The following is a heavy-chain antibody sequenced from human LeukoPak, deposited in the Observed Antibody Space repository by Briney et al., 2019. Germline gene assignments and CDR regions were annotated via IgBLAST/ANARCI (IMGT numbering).Heavy chain of an antibody. Sequence: GGPLRLSCTTSGLRFSRYNFNWVRQAPGKGLEWLSYISTTSETIYYGDSVKGRFNISRDNAKNFLYLQMDSLRAEDTAVYFCATYHDTTGYFKEAFEMWGQGTFVTVSS. J-gene: IGHJ3*02. CDR1: GLRFSRYN. V-gene: IGHV3-48*01. CDR2: ISTTSETI. D-gene: IGHD3-22*01. CDR3: ATYHDTTGYFKEAFEM.